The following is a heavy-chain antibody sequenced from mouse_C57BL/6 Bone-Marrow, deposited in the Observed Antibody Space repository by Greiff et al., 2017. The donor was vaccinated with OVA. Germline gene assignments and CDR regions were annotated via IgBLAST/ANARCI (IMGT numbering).Heavy chain of an antibody. CDR1: GYAFSSSW. CDR2: IYPGGGDT. Sequence: VQLQQSGPELVKPGASVKISCKASGYAFSSSWMNWVKQRPGKGLEWIGRIYPGGGDTNYNGKFKGKATLTADKYSSTAYMQLSSLTSEDSAVYFCARLGCSRGPYFDVWGTGTTVTVSS. CDR3: ARLGCSRGPYFDV. D-gene: IGHD1-1*01. V-gene: IGHV1-82*01. J-gene: IGHJ1*03.